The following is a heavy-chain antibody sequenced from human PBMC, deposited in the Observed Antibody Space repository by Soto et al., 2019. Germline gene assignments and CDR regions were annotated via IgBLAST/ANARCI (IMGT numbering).Heavy chain of an antibody. Sequence: GGSLSLSCEASGFTLSDYDMSWIRQAPGKGLEWVSYISSSSSYTNYADSVKGRFTISRDNAKNSLYLQMNSLRAEDKAVYYCARMLDSSGYEYAYLDYWGQGTLVTVSS. J-gene: IGHJ4*02. CDR2: ISSSSSYT. CDR3: ARMLDSSGYEYAYLDY. D-gene: IGHD3-22*01. V-gene: IGHV3-11*06. CDR1: GFTLSDYD.